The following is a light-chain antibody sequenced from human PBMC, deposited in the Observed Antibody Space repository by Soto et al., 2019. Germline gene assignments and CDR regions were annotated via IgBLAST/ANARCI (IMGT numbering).Light chain of an antibody. V-gene: IGKV1-5*03. CDR3: QQYNTYSWT. Sequence: DIQMTQSPSTLSASVGDRVTITCRASQSISSWLAWYQQKPGKAPKLLIYTASTLDSGVPSRFSGSGSGTESTLTISSLQPDEFATYYCQQYNTYSWTFGQGTKVEIK. CDR2: TAS. J-gene: IGKJ1*01. CDR1: QSISSW.